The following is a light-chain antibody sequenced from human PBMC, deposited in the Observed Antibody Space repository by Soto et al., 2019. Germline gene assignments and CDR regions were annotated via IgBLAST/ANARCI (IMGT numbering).Light chain of an antibody. CDR2: WAS. J-gene: IGKJ3*01. Sequence: DIVMTQSPDSLAVSMGARATINFRSSHSVLYSSNNKNQLAWYQQKPGQPPKLLIYWASTRESGVPDRFRGSVSGTRFVLSISSLQAEDVAVYYCQQFYSGLFIFGPGTKVDIK. CDR3: QQFYSGLFI. CDR1: HSVLYSSNNKNQ. V-gene: IGKV4-1*01.